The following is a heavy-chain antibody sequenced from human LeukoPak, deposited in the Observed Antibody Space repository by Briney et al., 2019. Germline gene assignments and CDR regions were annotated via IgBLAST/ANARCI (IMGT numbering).Heavy chain of an antibody. V-gene: IGHV3-30*04. CDR2: MSHDGSDK. CDR1: GDFTFSSYS. CDR3: ARGRYGSGSYYNLFDY. D-gene: IGHD3-10*01. Sequence: GRSLRLSCAVSGDFTFSSYSMQWVRQAPGKGLEWVAVMSHDGSDKYYADSVKGRFTISRDDSKNTLFLQMNSLRAEDTAVYYCARGRYGSGSYYNLFDYWGQGTLVIVSS. J-gene: IGHJ4*02.